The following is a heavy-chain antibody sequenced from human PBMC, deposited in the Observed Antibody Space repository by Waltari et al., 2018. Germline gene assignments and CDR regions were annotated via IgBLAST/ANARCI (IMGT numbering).Heavy chain of an antibody. CDR3: AKDWATVTTCYFDY. CDR1: GVPFGRSS. CDR2: ISGSGGST. V-gene: IGHV3-23*01. D-gene: IGHD4-17*01. J-gene: IGHJ4*02. Sequence: EVQLLESGGGFVQPGGALILPCSASGVPFGRSSMSSGRQAPGTGLGWVSAISGSGGSTYYADSGKGRFTISRDNSKNTLYLQMNSLRAEDTAVYYCAKDWATVTTCYFDYWGQGTLVTVSS.